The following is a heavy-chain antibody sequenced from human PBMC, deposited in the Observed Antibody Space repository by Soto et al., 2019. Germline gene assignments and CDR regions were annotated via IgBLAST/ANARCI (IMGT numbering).Heavy chain of an antibody. D-gene: IGHD2-8*01. CDR3: AREGVTAEDAFDI. CDR1: GYTFTNYE. Sequence: ASVKVSCKASGYTFTNYEINWVRQATGQGLEWMGWVDPNSGNTGYTQKFQGRVTMTRNTSISTAYMELSSLRSEDTAVYYCAREGVTAEDAFDIWGQGTMVTVSS. CDR2: VDPNSGNT. V-gene: IGHV1-8*01. J-gene: IGHJ3*02.